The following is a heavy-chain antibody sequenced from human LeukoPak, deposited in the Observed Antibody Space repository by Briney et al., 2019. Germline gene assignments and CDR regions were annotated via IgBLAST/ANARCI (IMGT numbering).Heavy chain of an antibody. V-gene: IGHV1-69*06. CDR2: IIPVFRTS. J-gene: IGHJ4*02. Sequence: GASVTVSCKTSGGTFSNYAINWVRQAPGQGLEWMGRIIPVFRTSNHAQKFQGRVTITADKSTSTAFMELSGLRSDDTAVYYCAREYCGGGGCYSVYFFAYWGQG. CDR1: GGTFSNYA. CDR3: AREYCGGGGCYSVYFFAY. D-gene: IGHD2-15*01.